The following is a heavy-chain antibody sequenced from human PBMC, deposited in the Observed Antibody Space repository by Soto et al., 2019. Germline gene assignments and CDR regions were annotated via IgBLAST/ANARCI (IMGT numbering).Heavy chain of an antibody. CDR2: TYYRSKWYN. CDR1: GDSVSSNSAA. V-gene: IGHV6-1*01. J-gene: IGHJ6*02. D-gene: IGHD2-2*01. CDR3: AREGLGGIVVVPAAMVYYYYGMDV. Sequence: PSQTLSLTCAISGDSVSSNSAAWNWIRQSPSRGLEWLGRTYYRSKWYNDYAVSVKSRITINPDTSKNQFSLQLNSVTPEDTAVYYCAREGLGGIVVVPAAMVYYYYGMDVWGQGTTVTVSS.